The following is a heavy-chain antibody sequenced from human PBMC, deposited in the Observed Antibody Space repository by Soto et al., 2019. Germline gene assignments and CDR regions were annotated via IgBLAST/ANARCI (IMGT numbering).Heavy chain of an antibody. V-gene: IGHV1-3*01. J-gene: IGHJ4*02. CDR1: GYTFTSYA. Sequence: ASVKVSCKASGYTFTSYAMHWVRQAPGQRLEWMGWINAGNGNTKYSQKFQGRVTITRDTSASTAYMELSSLRSEDTAVYYCASTNYYDSSGYYYELDYWGQGTLVTVSS. CDR2: INAGNGNT. CDR3: ASTNYYDSSGYYYELDY. D-gene: IGHD3-22*01.